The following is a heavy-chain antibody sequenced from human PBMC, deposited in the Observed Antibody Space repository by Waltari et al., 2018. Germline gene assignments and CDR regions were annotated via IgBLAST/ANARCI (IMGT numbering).Heavy chain of an antibody. CDR3: ARVAAAGTMVDY. D-gene: IGHD6-13*01. CDR1: GYSISSGYY. V-gene: IGHV4-38-2*01. CDR2: IYHSGST. J-gene: IGHJ4*02. Sequence: QVQLQESGPGLVKPSETLSLTCAVSGYSISSGYYWGWIRQPPGKGLEWIGSIYHSGSTYDNPSLKIRVTISVETSKNQFSLKLSSVTAADTAVYYCARVAAAGTMVDYWGQGTLVTVSS.